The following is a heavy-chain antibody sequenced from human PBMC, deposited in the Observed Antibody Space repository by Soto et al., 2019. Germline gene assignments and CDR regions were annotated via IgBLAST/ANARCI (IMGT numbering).Heavy chain of an antibody. J-gene: IGHJ4*02. Sequence: SETLSLTCTVSGGSISSYYWSWVRQPPGRGLEWIGYIYFRGTTNYNPSLKSRVTMSADTSKNQFSLKLNSVTAADTAAYYCARMNYYDTSGYPFDYWGQGTLVTVSS. D-gene: IGHD3-22*01. CDR1: GGSISSYY. V-gene: IGHV4-59*01. CDR3: ARMNYYDTSGYPFDY. CDR2: IYFRGTT.